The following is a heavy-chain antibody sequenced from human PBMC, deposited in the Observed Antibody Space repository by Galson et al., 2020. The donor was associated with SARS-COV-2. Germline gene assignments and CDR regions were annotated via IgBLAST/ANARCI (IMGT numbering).Heavy chain of an antibody. Sequence: GGSLRLSCAASGFTFDDYAMHWVRQAPGKGLEWVSGISWNSGSIGYADSVKGRFTISRDNAKNSLYLQMNSLRAEDTALYYCAKGDYSGYDIFDYWGQGTLVTVSS. J-gene: IGHJ4*02. CDR1: GFTFDDYA. CDR2: ISWNSGSI. V-gene: IGHV3-9*01. CDR3: AKGDYSGYDIFDY. D-gene: IGHD5-12*01.